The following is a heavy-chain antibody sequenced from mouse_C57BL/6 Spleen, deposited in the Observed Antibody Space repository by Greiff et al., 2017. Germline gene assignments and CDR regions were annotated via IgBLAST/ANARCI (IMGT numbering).Heavy chain of an antibody. CDR2: ISSGGDYI. V-gene: IGHV5-9-1*02. CDR3: TSLTGTEDAY. CDR1: GFTFSSYA. Sequence: EVQGVESGEGLVKPGGSLKLSCAASGFTFSSYAMSWVRQTPEKRLEWVAYISSGGDYIYYADTVKGRFTISRDNARNTLYLQMSSLKSEDTARYYCTSLTGTEDAYWGQGTLVTVSA. D-gene: IGHD4-1*01. J-gene: IGHJ3*01.